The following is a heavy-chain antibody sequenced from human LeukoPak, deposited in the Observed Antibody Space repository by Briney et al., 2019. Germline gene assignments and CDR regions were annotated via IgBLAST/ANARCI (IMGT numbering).Heavy chain of an antibody. Sequence: SETLSLTCTVSGASISSYYWSWIRQPAGQGLEWIGRIHASGSSNYNPSLKSRVRLSVDTSKNQFSLELTSVTAEITAVYYCARYERLSWFDPWGQDALVTVSS. D-gene: IGHD3-16*01. J-gene: IGHJ5*02. V-gene: IGHV4-4*07. CDR3: ARYERLSWFDP. CDR2: IHASGSS. CDR1: GASISSYY.